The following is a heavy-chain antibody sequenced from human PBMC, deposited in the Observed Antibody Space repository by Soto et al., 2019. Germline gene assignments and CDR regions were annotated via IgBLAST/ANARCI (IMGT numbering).Heavy chain of an antibody. CDR2: TYYRSKWYN. V-gene: IGHV6-1*01. J-gene: IGHJ6*03. Sequence: KQSQTLSLTCAISGDSVSSNSAAWNWIRQSPSRGLEWLGRTYYRSKWYNDYAVSVKSRITINPDTSKNQFSLQLNSVTPEDTAVYYCARDHVVVPAASAYYMDVWGKGTTVTVSS. CDR1: GDSVSSNSAA. D-gene: IGHD2-2*01. CDR3: ARDHVVVPAASAYYMDV.